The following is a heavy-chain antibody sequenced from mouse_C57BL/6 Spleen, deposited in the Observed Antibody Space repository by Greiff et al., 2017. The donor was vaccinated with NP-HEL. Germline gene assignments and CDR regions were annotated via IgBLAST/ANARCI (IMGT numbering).Heavy chain of an antibody. CDR2: IDPSDSYT. Sequence: VQLQQPGAELVMPGASVKLSCKASGYTFTSYWMHWVKQRPGQGLEWIGEIDPSDSYTNYNQKFKGKSTLTVDKSSSTAYMQLSSLTSEDSAVYYWARRAVITTVVPYAMDYWGQGTSVTVSS. V-gene: IGHV1-69*01. CDR1: GYTFTSYW. J-gene: IGHJ4*01. D-gene: IGHD1-1*01. CDR3: ARRAVITTVVPYAMDY.